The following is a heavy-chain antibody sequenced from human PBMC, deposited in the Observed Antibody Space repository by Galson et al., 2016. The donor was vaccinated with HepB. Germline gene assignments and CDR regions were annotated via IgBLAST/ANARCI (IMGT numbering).Heavy chain of an antibody. D-gene: IGHD2-2*01. CDR3: AKDGRIYCSSASCHDHFHY. J-gene: IGHJ4*02. Sequence: SLRLSCAASGFTFSSYGMHWVRQAPGKGLEWVAFISYDGRNNKYADSVTGRFTISRDNSKKTLYLQMNSLSAEDTAVYYCAKDGRIYCSSASCHDHFHYWGQGTLVTVSS. CDR2: ISYDGRNN. CDR1: GFTFSSYG. V-gene: IGHV3-30*18.